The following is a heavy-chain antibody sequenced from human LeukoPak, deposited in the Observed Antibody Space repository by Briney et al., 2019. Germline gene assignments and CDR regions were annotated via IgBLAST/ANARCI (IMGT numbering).Heavy chain of an antibody. CDR2: IYYSGST. CDR1: GGSVSSGSYY. Sequence: SETLSLTCTVPGGSVSSGSYYWSWIRQPPGKGLEWIGYIYYSGSTNYNPSLKSRVTISVDTSKNQFSLKLSSVTAADTAVYYCAGAWPKDSSGWYTIDYWGQGTRVTVSS. J-gene: IGHJ4*02. D-gene: IGHD6-19*01. CDR3: AGAWPKDSSGWYTIDY. V-gene: IGHV4-61*01.